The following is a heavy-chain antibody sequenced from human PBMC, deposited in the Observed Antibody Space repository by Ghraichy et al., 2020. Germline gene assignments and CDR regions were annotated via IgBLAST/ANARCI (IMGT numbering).Heavy chain of an antibody. CDR2: IHHSGST. CDR3: ARVIGTVEVAGTGKYYFDY. V-gene: IGHV4-39*01. Sequence: SETLSLTCTVSGGSVSSSNYYWGWIRQPPGKGLEWIANIHHSGSTYYNPSLKSRVTISIDTSKNQFSLNVTSVTAADTAVYYCARVIGTVEVAGTGKYYFDYWGKGSLGTVSS. CDR1: GGSVSSSNYY. J-gene: IGHJ4*02. D-gene: IGHD6-19*01.